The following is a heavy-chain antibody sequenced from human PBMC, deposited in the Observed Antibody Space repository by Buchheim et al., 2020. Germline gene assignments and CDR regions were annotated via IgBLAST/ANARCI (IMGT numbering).Heavy chain of an antibody. CDR1: GGSFSGYY. V-gene: IGHV4-34*01. CDR2: INHSGST. D-gene: IGHD3-10*01. Sequence: QVQLQQWGAGLLTPSETLSLTCAVYGGSFSGYYWSWIRQPPGKGLEWIGAINHSGSTNYNPSLKSRVPISVDPSKNQFSLKLSSVTAADTAVYYCARRILLWFGESLNYYYGMDVWGQGTT. J-gene: IGHJ6*02. CDR3: ARRILLWFGESLNYYYGMDV.